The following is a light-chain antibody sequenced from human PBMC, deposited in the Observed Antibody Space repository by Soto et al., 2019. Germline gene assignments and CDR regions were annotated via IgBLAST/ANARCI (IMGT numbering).Light chain of an antibody. CDR1: ESISSW. J-gene: IGKJ1*01. Sequence: DIQMTQSPSTLSASVGDRVTITCRASESISSWLAWFQQKPGKAPKLLSYKASILESGVSSRFSGSESGTEFTLTISSLQPDDFATYFCQQYSAKWTFGQGTKVEIK. V-gene: IGKV1-5*03. CDR2: KAS. CDR3: QQYSAKWT.